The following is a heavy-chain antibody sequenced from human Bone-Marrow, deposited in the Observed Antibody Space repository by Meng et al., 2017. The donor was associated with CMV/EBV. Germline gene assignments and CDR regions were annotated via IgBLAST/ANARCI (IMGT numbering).Heavy chain of an antibody. D-gene: IGHD2-8*01. Sequence: SRFAFSNAWMHWVRQATGKGLEWVGHIRSKTAGGTTVYAAPMKDRFTISRDDSKNTLYLQMNSLKTEDTAVYYYVTDLIREVGYFDYWGQGTLVTVSS. CDR3: VTDLIREVGYFDY. V-gene: IGHV3-15*01. J-gene: IGHJ4*02. CDR2: IRSKTAGGTT. CDR1: RFAFSNAW.